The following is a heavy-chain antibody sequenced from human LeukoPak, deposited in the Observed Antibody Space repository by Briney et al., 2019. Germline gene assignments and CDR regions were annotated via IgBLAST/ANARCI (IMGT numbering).Heavy chain of an antibody. J-gene: IGHJ4*02. CDR1: GASISSNW. Sequence: SGTLSLTCAVSGASISSNWWNWVRQPPGKGLEWIGEIHRSGSANYNPSLKSRVTISLDTSENQFSLRLSSVTAADTAVYYCVRDRGEWSYSHDYWGQGTLVTVSS. CDR3: VRDRGEWSYSHDY. V-gene: IGHV4-4*02. CDR2: IHRSGSA. D-gene: IGHD3-10*01.